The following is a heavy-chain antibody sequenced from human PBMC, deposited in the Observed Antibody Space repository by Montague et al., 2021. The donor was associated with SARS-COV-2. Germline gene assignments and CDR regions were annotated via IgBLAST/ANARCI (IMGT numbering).Heavy chain of an antibody. J-gene: IGHJ4*02. CDR1: GGSFNGYY. Sequence: SETLSLTCAVSGGSFNGYYWGWIRTPPGKELDWVGEINHRGSPTYNPSLKSRVTISADTSKNQFSLRLTSVTAADTATYFCARGKEDFFMTVVVVTAASYYFDSWGQGTLVTGSS. V-gene: IGHV4-34*01. CDR3: ARGKEDFFMTVVVVTAASYYFDS. D-gene: IGHD3-22*01. CDR2: INHRGSP.